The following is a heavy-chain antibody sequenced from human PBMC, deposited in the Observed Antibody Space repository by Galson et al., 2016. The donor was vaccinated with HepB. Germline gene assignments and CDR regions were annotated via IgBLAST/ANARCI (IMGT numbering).Heavy chain of an antibody. D-gene: IGHD6-25*01. CDR2: IDHGETT. CDR1: GGSFSGYY. CDR3: ARGSLIAAADV. V-gene: IGHV4-34*01. Sequence: ETLSLTCAVHGGSFSGYYWKWIRQPPGKGLEWIGEIDHGETTSYNPSLKSRLTISIGTSKKQFSLNLSSATAADTAIYYCARGSLIAAADVWGQGTTVIVSS. J-gene: IGHJ6*02.